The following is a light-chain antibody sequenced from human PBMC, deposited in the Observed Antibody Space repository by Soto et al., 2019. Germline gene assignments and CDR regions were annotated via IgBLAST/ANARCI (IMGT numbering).Light chain of an antibody. CDR1: QSVSSY. J-gene: IGKJ4*01. Sequence: EIVLTQSPATLSFSPGERATLSCRALQSVSSYLAWYQQKPGQAPRLLIYGVSTRATGIPARFSGSGSGTEFTLTINSLQSEDFAIYYCQQYNNWPPGLSFGGGTKVDIK. CDR2: GVS. CDR3: QQYNNWPPGLS. V-gene: IGKV3-15*01.